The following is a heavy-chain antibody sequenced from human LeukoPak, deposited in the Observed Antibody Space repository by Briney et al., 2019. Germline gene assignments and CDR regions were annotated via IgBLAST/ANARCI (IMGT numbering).Heavy chain of an antibody. CDR1: GFTFSSYA. J-gene: IGHJ4*02. Sequence: HPGGSLRLSCAASGFTFSSYAMHWVRQAPGKGLEWVAVISYDGSNKYYADSVKGRFTISRDNSKNTLYLQMNSLRAEDTAVYYCAKVPNWESFDNYFDYWGQGTLVTVSS. CDR2: ISYDGSNK. CDR3: AKVPNWESFDNYFDY. V-gene: IGHV3-30-3*01. D-gene: IGHD7-27*01.